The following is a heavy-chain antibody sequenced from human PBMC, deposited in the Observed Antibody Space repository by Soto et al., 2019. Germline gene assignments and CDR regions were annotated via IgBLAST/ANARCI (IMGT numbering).Heavy chain of an antibody. Sequence: QVQLVRSRAEVKKPGASVKVSCKASGYTFTSYDVNRVRQATGQGLEWMGWMSPNSGHTGYAQKFQGRVTMTRNTSMSTAYMELSSLRSEDTAVYYCARARGDYYYGMDGWGQGTTVTVSS. CDR1: GYTFTSYD. V-gene: IGHV1-8*01. D-gene: IGHD3-10*01. CDR3: ARARGDYYYGMDG. CDR2: MSPNSGHT. J-gene: IGHJ6*02.